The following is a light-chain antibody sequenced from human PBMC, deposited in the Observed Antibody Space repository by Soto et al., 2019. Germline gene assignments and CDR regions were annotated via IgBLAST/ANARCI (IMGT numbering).Light chain of an antibody. V-gene: IGLV1-40*01. J-gene: IGLJ3*02. Sequence: QSVLTQPHSVSGALGQRGTISCSGSASYFGAGSDVHWYQQMAGRAPKLRIFETKGRASGVPDRFSAYKSGTSASLAITGLHTEDGAHYYCQSYHNSLRGWVLGGGTNLPV. CDR1: ASYFGAGSD. CDR3: QSYHNSLRGWV. CDR2: ETK.